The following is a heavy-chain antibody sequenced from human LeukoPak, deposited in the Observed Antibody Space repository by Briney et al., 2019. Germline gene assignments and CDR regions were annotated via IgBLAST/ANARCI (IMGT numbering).Heavy chain of an antibody. V-gene: IGHV3-66*01. CDR3: ARAYSSGWYYFDY. Sequence: GGSLRLSCAASGFTVSSNYMSWVRQAPGKGLEWVSVIYSGGSTYYADSVKGRFTISRDNSKNTLYLQMNSLRAEDTAVYYCARAYSSGWYYFDYWGQGTLDTVSS. CDR1: GFTVSSNY. CDR2: IYSGGST. J-gene: IGHJ4*02. D-gene: IGHD6-19*01.